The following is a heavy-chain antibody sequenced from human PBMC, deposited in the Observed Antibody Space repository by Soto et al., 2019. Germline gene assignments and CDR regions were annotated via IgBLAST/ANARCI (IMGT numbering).Heavy chain of an antibody. CDR3: AHRRDIAARSFDY. CDR1: GYTFTGYY. D-gene: IGHD6-6*01. Sequence: ASVKVSCKASGYTFTGYYMHWMRQAPGQGLEWMGWINPNSGGTNYAQKFQGWVTMTRDTSISTAYMELSRLRSDDTAVYYCAHRRDIAARSFDYWGQGTLVTVSS. CDR2: INPNSGGT. V-gene: IGHV1-2*04. J-gene: IGHJ4*02.